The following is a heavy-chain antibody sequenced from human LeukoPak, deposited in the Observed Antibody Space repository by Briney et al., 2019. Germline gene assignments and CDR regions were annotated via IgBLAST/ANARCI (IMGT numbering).Heavy chain of an antibody. Sequence: GGSLRLSCAASGFTFSSYAMSWVRQAPGKGLEWVSAISGSGGSTYYADSVKGRFTISTDNSKNTLYLQMNSLRAEDTAVYYCGKSRDLWFGSFDYWGQGTLVTVSS. CDR2: ISGSGGST. J-gene: IGHJ4*02. CDR1: GFTFSSYA. CDR3: GKSRDLWFGSFDY. V-gene: IGHV3-23*01. D-gene: IGHD3-10*01.